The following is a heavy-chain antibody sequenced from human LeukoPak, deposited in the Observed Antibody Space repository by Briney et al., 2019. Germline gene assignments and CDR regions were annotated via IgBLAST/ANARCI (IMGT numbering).Heavy chain of an antibody. V-gene: IGHV4-34*01. Sequence: PGGSLRLSCAASGFTISNYAMMWIRQPPGKGLEWIGEINHSGSTNYNPSLKSRVTISVDTSKNQFSLKLSSVTAADTAVYYCARGPRLRYFDWLLHWFDPWGQGTLVTVSS. D-gene: IGHD3-9*01. J-gene: IGHJ5*02. CDR1: GFTISNYA. CDR2: INHSGST. CDR3: ARGPRLRYFDWLLHWFDP.